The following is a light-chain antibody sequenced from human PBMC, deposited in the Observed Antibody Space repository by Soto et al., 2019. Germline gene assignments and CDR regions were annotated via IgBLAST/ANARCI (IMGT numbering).Light chain of an antibody. CDR2: DVS. CDR3: SSYTSSSPRV. Sequence: QSALTQPASVSGSPGQSITISCTGTSSDVGGYNYVSWYQQHPGKAPKLMIYDVSNRPSGVSNRFSGSKSGNTASLTISGRQAEDEADYYCSSYTSSSPRVFGGGTKLPVL. CDR1: SSDVGGYNY. J-gene: IGLJ2*01. V-gene: IGLV2-14*01.